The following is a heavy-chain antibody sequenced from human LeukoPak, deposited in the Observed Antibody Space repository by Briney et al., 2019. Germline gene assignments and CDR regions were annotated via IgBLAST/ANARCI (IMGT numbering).Heavy chain of an antibody. CDR3: AKDGIGYDSSGPY. Sequence: PGGPLRLSCAASGFTFDDYAMHWVRHAPGKGLEWASGISWNSGSIGYADPVKGRFTISRDNAKNSLYLQMNSLRAEDTALYYCAKDGIGYDSSGPYWGQGTLVTVSS. D-gene: IGHD3-22*01. J-gene: IGHJ4*02. CDR1: GFTFDDYA. CDR2: ISWNSGSI. V-gene: IGHV3-9*01.